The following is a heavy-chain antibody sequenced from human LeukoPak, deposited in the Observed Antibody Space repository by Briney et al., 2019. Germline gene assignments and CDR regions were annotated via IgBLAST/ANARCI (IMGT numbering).Heavy chain of an antibody. CDR2: IKPDGSET. CDR1: GFTFSSYW. Sequence: GGSLRLSCAASGFTFSSYWMSWVRQAPGKGLEWVAHIKPDGSETNYAHSVKGRFTISRDNAKNTLYLQMNSLRAEDTAVYYCARDWGNYFASWGQGALVTVSP. J-gene: IGHJ4*02. CDR3: ARDWGNYFAS. D-gene: IGHD3-16*01. V-gene: IGHV3-7*01.